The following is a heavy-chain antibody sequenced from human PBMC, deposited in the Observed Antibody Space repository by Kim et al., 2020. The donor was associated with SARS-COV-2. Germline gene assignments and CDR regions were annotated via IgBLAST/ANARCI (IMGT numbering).Heavy chain of an antibody. CDR2: ISSSSSYI. CDR1: GFTFSSYS. V-gene: IGHV3-21*01. J-gene: IGHJ4*02. D-gene: IGHD6-19*01. Sequence: GGSLRLSCAASGFTFSSYSMNWVRQAPGKGLEWVSSISSSSSYIYYADSVKGRFTISRDNAKNSLYLQMNSLRAEDTAVYYCAREAAPYRSQFDYWGQGTLVTVSS. CDR3: AREAAPYRSQFDY.